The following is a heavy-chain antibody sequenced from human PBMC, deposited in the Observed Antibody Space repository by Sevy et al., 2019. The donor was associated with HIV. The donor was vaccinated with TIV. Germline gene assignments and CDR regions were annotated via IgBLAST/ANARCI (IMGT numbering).Heavy chain of an antibody. CDR2: ISSDGVST. CDR3: VKDPDYNFWRGDYGMDV. Sequence: GGSLRLSCSGSGFSFSNSAMNWVRQTPGKGLKYVSAISSDGVSTYYTDSVRGRFTIFRDNSKNTLYLQMSSLRVEDTAVYYCVKDPDYNFWRGDYGMDVWGQGTTVTVSS. J-gene: IGHJ6*02. CDR1: GFSFSNSA. V-gene: IGHV3-64D*06. D-gene: IGHD3-3*01.